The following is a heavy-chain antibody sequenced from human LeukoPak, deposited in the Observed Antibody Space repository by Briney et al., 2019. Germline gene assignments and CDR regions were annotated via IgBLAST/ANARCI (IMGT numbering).Heavy chain of an antibody. CDR2: ISGGST. CDR1: GFTVSSNE. J-gene: IGHJ5*02. V-gene: IGHV3-38-3*01. CDR3: ARDQNRPAVWGSYKMTWWFDP. Sequence: PGGSLRLSCAASGFTVSSNEMSWVRQAPGKGLEWVSSISGGSTYYADSRKGRFTISRDNSKNTLHLQMNSLRAEDTAVYYCARDQNRPAVWGSYKMTWWFDPWGQGTLVTVSS. D-gene: IGHD3-16*01.